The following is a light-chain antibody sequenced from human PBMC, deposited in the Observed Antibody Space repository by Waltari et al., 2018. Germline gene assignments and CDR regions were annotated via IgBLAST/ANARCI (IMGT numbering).Light chain of an antibody. J-gene: IGLJ1*01. CDR2: EVI. CDR1: TSDVGRYNL. Sequence: QSALTQPASVSGTPGQSITISCTGTTSDVGRYNLVSWYQHHPVKAPKLRICEVIKRPSGVSNRSSGAKSGNTASLTIAGLQAEDEADYYCCSYAGSGTYVFGTGTKVTVL. V-gene: IGLV2-23*02. CDR3: CSYAGSGTYV.